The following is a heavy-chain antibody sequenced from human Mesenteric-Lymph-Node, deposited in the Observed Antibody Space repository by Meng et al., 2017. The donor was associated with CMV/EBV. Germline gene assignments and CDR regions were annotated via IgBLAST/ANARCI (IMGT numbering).Heavy chain of an antibody. CDR1: GFSHNTSGVG. D-gene: IGHD5-18*01. Sequence: LCGFSHNTSGVGVGCVRPPRGEALGWLALIYWGDDKRYSPSLENRHTITKDTSKNQVVLTIANMDPMDTATYFCTHSRGYSYGFDYWGQGTLVTVSS. CDR2: IYWGDDK. V-gene: IGHV2-5*02. J-gene: IGHJ4*02. CDR3: THSRGYSYGFDY.